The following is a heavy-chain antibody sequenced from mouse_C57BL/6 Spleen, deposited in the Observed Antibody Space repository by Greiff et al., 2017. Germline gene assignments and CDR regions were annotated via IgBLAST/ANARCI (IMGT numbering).Heavy chain of an antibody. V-gene: IGHV1-82*01. CDR1: GYAFSSSW. CDR3: AREVGGVDY. D-gene: IGHD1-1*02. Sequence: QVQLQQSGPELVKPGASVKISCKASGYAFSSSWMNWVKQRPGKGLEWIGRIYPGDGDTNYNGKFKGKATLTADKSSSTAYMQLSSLTSEDSAVYFCAREVGGVDYWGQGTTLTVSS. J-gene: IGHJ2*01. CDR2: IYPGDGDT.